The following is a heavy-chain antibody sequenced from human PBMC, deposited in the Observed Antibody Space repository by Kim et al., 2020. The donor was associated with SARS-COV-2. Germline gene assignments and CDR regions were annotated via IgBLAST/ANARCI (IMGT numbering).Heavy chain of an antibody. CDR3: ARDRGIQLWFNYYYGMDV. J-gene: IGHJ6*02. V-gene: IGHV3-30*01. D-gene: IGHD5-18*01. Sequence: VKGRFTISSDHSKNTLYLHMNSLRAEDTAVYYCARDRGIQLWFNYYYGMDVWGQGTTVTVSS.